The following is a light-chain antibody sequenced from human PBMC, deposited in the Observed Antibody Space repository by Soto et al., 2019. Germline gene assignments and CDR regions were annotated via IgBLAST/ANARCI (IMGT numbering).Light chain of an antibody. J-gene: IGKJ1*01. CDR3: QQHDSWPWT. CDR2: DAS. Sequence: EIVLTQSPATLSLSPGERATLSCRASQSIRSNLAWYQHKPGQAPRLLIYDASNRATGIPGRFSGSGSGTDFTLTISNLEPEDFAVYYCQQHDSWPWTFGQGAKVEIK. CDR1: QSIRSN. V-gene: IGKV3-11*01.